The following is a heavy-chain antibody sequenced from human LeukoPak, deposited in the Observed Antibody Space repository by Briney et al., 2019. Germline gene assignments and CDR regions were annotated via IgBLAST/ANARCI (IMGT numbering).Heavy chain of an antibody. D-gene: IGHD1-26*01. CDR2: INTYNDKT. V-gene: IGHV1-18*01. CDR3: ARVRGSYSY. Sequence: GASVKVSCKASGYTFTSYGISWVRQAPGQGLEWMGWINTYNDKTNYAQKLQGRVTVTTDTSTSTAYMELRSLRSGDTAVYYCARVRGSYSYWGQGTRVTVSS. J-gene: IGHJ4*02. CDR1: GYTFTSYG.